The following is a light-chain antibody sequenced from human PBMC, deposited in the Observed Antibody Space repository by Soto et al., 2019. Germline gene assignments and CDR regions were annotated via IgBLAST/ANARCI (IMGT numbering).Light chain of an antibody. CDR1: SSDVGGYNY. V-gene: IGLV2-14*03. CDR2: DVS. J-gene: IGLJ1*01. CDR3: SSYTSSSTYV. Sequence: QSALTQPASVSGSPGQSITLSCTGTSSDVGGYNYVSWYQQHPGKVPKLMIYDVSNRPSGVSNRFSGSKSGNTASLTISGLQAEDEADYYCSSYTSSSTYVFGIGTKLTVL.